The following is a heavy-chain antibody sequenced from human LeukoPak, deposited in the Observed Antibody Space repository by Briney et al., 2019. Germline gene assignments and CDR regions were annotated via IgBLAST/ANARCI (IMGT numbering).Heavy chain of an antibody. V-gene: IGHV3-21*01. J-gene: IGHJ4*02. CDR2: ISSSSSYI. CDR1: GFTFSSYA. CDR3: ARGGFGY. Sequence: GGSLRLSCAASGFTFSSYAMSWIRQAPGKGLEWVSSISSSSSYIYYADSVKGRFTISGDNAKNSLYLQMNSLRAEDTAVYYCARGGFGYWGQGHPVIVSS.